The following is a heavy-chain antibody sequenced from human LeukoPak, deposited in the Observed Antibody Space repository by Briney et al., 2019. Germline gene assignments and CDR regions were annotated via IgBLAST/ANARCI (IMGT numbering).Heavy chain of an antibody. CDR1: GYTFTSYG. V-gene: IGHV1-18*01. CDR3: ARGPAIVGWFDP. CDR2: ISAYNGNT. Sequence: ASVKVSCKASGYTFTSYGISRVRQAPGQGLEWMGWISAYNGNTNYAQKLQGRVTMTTDTSTSTAYMELRSLRSEDTAVYYCARGPAIVGWFDPWGQGTLVTVSS. J-gene: IGHJ5*02. D-gene: IGHD3-3*01.